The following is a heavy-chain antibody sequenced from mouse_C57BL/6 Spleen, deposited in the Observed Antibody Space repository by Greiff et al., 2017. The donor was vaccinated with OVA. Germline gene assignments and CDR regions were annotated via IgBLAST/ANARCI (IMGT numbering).Heavy chain of an antibody. CDR1: GYTFTDYE. D-gene: IGHD2-5*01. V-gene: IGHV1-15*01. J-gene: IGHJ4*01. CDR3: TRGGYYSNPYAMDY. Sequence: LVESGAELVRPGASVTLSCKASGYTFTDYEMHWVKQTPVHGLEWIGAIDPETGGTAYNQKFKGKAILTADKSSSTAYMELRSLTSEDSAVYYCTRGGYYSNPYAMDYWGQGTSVTVSS. CDR2: IDPETGGT.